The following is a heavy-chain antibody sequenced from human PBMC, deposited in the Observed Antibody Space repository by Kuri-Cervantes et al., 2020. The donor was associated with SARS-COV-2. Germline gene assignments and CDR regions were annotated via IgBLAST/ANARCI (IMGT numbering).Heavy chain of an antibody. V-gene: IGHV3-11*04. Sequence: GESLKISCTASGFIFSDYYMTWIRQAPGKGLEWVSNIGPSGTTKYYADSVKGRFTISRDNAKNSLYLQMSSLRAEDTAVYYCARDLLGVLGIDAFDIWGQGTMVTVSS. CDR3: ARDLLGVLGIDAFDI. J-gene: IGHJ3*02. CDR1: GFIFSDYY. CDR2: IGPSGTTK. D-gene: IGHD6-13*01.